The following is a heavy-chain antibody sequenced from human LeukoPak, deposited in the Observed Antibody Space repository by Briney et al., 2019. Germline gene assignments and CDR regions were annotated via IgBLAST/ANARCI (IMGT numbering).Heavy chain of an antibody. CDR2: IYYSGST. J-gene: IGHJ2*01. Sequence: SETLSLTCTVSGYSISNYYWSWIRQPPGKGLEWIGYIYYSGSTNYNPSLKSRVTISVDTSKNQFSLKLSSVTAADTAVYFCAREPYYYDSDGDYAVGYFDLWSRGTLVAVTS. CDR3: AREPYYYDSDGDYAVGYFDL. V-gene: IGHV4-59*01. D-gene: IGHD3-22*01. CDR1: GYSISNYY.